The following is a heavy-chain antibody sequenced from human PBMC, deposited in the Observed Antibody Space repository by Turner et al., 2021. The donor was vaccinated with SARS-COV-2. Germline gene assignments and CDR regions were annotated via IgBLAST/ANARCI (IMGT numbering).Heavy chain of an antibody. V-gene: IGHV3-23*04. CDR1: GFAFSSLS. CDR2: VSPDGSIT. D-gene: IGHD5-12*01. Sequence: EVQVVESGGGLVQLGGSLRLSCAASGFAFSSLSMTWVRQAPGKGLEWGSLVSPDGSITYYADSVKDRFTISRDNSKNTVYLQMNSLRAEDTAIYYCAEGGSVDVWGQGTTVTVSS. J-gene: IGHJ6*02. CDR3: AEGGSVDV.